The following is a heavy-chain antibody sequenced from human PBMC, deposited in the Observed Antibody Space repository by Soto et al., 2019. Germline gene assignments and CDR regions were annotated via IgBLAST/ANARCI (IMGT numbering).Heavy chain of an antibody. Sequence: GGSLRLSCAASGFTVSSNYMSWVRQAPGKGLEWVSLIYSGGTTYYADSVKGRLTISRDNSKNTLYLQMNSLRAEDTAVYYCASNTGSYVRAFDIWGQGTVVTVSS. CDR2: IYSGGTT. J-gene: IGHJ3*02. D-gene: IGHD1-26*01. V-gene: IGHV3-53*01. CDR3: ASNTGSYVRAFDI. CDR1: GFTVSSNY.